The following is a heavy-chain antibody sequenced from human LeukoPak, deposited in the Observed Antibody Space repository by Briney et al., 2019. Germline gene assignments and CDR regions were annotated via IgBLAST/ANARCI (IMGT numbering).Heavy chain of an antibody. CDR3: ARLPRTTGYFDY. CDR1: GGSISSYY. Sequence: SETLSLTCTVSGGSISSYYWSWIRQPPGKGLEWIGYIYYSGSTYYNPSLKSRVTISVDTSKNQFSLKLSSVTAADTAVYYCARLPRTTGYFDYWGQGTLVTVSS. V-gene: IGHV4-59*08. J-gene: IGHJ4*02. D-gene: IGHD1-14*01. CDR2: IYYSGST.